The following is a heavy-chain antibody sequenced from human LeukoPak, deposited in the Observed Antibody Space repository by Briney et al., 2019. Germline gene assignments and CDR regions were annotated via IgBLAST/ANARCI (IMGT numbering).Heavy chain of an antibody. V-gene: IGHV1-46*01. CDR1: GYTSTSYY. CDR2: INPSGGST. Sequence: ASVKVSCKASGYTSTSYYMHWVRQARGQGLEWMGIINPSGGSTSYAQKFQGRVTMTRDTSTSTVYMELSSLRSEDTAVYYCARGVYSLDFDYWGQGTLVTVSS. D-gene: IGHD4-11*01. J-gene: IGHJ4*02. CDR3: ARGVYSLDFDY.